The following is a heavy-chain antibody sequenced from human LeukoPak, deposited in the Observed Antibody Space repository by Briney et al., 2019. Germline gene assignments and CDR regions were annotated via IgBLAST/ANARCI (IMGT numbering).Heavy chain of an antibody. CDR2: FDPEDGET. J-gene: IGHJ4*02. V-gene: IGHV1-24*01. D-gene: IGHD6-13*01. CDR3: ARGQQPPNIYFFDY. CDR1: GYTLTELS. Sequence: GASVKVSCKVSGYTLTELSMHWVRQAPGRGLEWMGGFDPEDGETIYAQKFQGRVTMTEDTSTDTAYMELSSLRSEDTAVYYCARGQQPPNIYFFDYWGQGTLVTVSS.